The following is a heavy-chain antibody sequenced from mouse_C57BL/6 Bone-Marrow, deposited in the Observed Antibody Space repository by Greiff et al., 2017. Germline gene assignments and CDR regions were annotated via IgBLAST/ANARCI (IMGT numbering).Heavy chain of an antibody. D-gene: IGHD1-1*01. V-gene: IGHV1-78*01. CDR1: GYTFTDHT. Sequence: VQLQQSDAELVKPGASVKISCKVFGYTFTDHTIHWMKQRPEQGLEWIGYIYPRDGSTKYNEKFKCKATLTADKSSSTAYMQLNSLTSEDSAVYFCARSGALYYGSSYWDFDGWGTGTTVTVSS. CDR2: IYPRDGST. J-gene: IGHJ1*03. CDR3: ARSGALYYGSSYWDFDG.